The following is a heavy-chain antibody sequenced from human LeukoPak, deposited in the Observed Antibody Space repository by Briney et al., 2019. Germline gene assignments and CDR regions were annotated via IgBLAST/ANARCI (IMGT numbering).Heavy chain of an antibody. CDR3: ARGPVAGRGYFDY. D-gene: IGHD6-19*01. CDR2: IYYSGST. CDR1: GGSISSGGYY. J-gene: IGHJ4*02. V-gene: IGHV4-31*03. Sequence: SETLSLTCTVSGGSISSGGYYWSWIRQHPGTGLEWIGYIYYSGSTYYNPSLKSRVTISVDTSKNQFSLKLSSVTAADTAVYYCARGPVAGRGYFDYWGQGTLVTVSS.